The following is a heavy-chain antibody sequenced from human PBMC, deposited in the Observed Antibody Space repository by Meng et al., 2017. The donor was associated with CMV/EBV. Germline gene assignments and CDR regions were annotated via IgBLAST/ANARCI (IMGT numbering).Heavy chain of an antibody. Sequence: GESLKISCAASGFTFSNDWMSWVRQAPGKGLEWVGRIKSKTDGGTTDYAAPVKGRFTISREDSKNTLDLQMNSLKTEDKAVYYCTTLNYYESSGLDYWGQGTLVTVSS. D-gene: IGHD3-22*01. CDR1: GFTFSNDW. CDR2: IKSKTDGGTT. J-gene: IGHJ4*02. V-gene: IGHV3-15*01. CDR3: TTLNYYESSGLDY.